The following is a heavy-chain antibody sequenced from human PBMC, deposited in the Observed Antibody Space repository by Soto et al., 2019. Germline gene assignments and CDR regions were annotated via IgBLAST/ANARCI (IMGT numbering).Heavy chain of an antibody. CDR2: IKSKTDGGTT. CDR1: GFTFSNAW. CDR3: TTGLRYNWNDDAFDI. Sequence: GGSLRLSCAASGFTFSNAWMSWVRQAPGKGLEWVGRIKSKTDGGTTDYAAPVKGRFTISRDDSKNTLYLQMNSLTTEDTAVYYCTTGLRYNWNDDAFDIWGQGTMVTVSS. V-gene: IGHV3-15*01. D-gene: IGHD1-1*01. J-gene: IGHJ3*02.